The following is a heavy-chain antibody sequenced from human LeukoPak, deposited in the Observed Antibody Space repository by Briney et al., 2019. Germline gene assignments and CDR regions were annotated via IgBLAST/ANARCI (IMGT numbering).Heavy chain of an antibody. V-gene: IGHV3-13*04. CDR1: GVTFSTYD. CDR2: IGRAGDT. CDR3: ASLDYFDSSDYGDY. D-gene: IGHD3-22*01. J-gene: IGHJ4*02. Sequence: GGSLRLSCVASGVTFSTYDTQWVRQAKGKGLEWVSAIGRAGDTHYPDSVKGRFTISRDNSKNTLYLQMNSLRAEDTALYYCASLDYFDSSDYGDYWGQGTLVTVSS.